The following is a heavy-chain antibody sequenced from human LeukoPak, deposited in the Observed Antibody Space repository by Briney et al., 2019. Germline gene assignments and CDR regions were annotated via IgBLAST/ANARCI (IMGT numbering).Heavy chain of an antibody. Sequence: ASVKVSCKASGYTFTSYGISWVRQAPGQGLEGMGWISAYNGNTNYAQKLQGRVTMTTDTSTSTAYMELRSLRSDDTAVYYCARAWWYSSSWYVSYYYMDVWGKGTTVTVSS. CDR3: ARAWWYSSSWYVSYYYMDV. CDR1: GYTFTSYG. V-gene: IGHV1-18*01. J-gene: IGHJ6*03. CDR2: ISAYNGNT. D-gene: IGHD6-13*01.